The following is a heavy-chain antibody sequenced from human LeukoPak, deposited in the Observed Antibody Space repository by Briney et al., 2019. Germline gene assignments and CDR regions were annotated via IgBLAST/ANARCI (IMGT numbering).Heavy chain of an antibody. Sequence: ASVKVSCKASGYTFTGYYMHWVRQAPGQGLEWMGRINPNSGGTNYAQKFQGRVTMTRGTSISTAYMELSRLRSDDTAVYYCARVRSSGLACLDYWGQGTLVTVSS. CDR1: GYTFTGYY. D-gene: IGHD3-22*01. CDR3: ARVRSSGLACLDY. V-gene: IGHV1-2*06. CDR2: INPNSGGT. J-gene: IGHJ4*02.